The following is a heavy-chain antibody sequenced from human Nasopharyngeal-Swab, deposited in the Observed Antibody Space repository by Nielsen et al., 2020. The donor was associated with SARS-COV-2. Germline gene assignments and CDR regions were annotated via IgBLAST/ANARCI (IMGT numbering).Heavy chain of an antibody. Sequence: GESLTIACAASGFTFSSYGMHWARQAPDKGLEWVAVIWYDGSNKYYADSVKGRFTISRDNSKNTLYLQMNSLRAEDTAVYYCAREGDILTGYYDAFDIWGQGTMVTVSS. D-gene: IGHD3-9*01. CDR2: IWYDGSNK. V-gene: IGHV3-33*01. CDR3: AREGDILTGYYDAFDI. CDR1: GFTFSSYG. J-gene: IGHJ3*02.